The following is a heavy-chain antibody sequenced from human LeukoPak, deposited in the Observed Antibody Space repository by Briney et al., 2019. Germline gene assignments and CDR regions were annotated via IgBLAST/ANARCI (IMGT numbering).Heavy chain of an antibody. CDR2: INHSGST. Sequence: PSETLSLTCAVYGGSFSGYYWSWIRQPPGKGLEWIREINHSGSTNYNPSLKSRVTISVDTSKNQFSLKLSSVTAADTAVYYCARGVVVVAAAHGSYYYYGMDVWGQGTTVTVSS. CDR3: ARGVVVVAAAHGSYYYYGMDV. D-gene: IGHD2-15*01. V-gene: IGHV4-34*01. CDR1: GGSFSGYY. J-gene: IGHJ6*02.